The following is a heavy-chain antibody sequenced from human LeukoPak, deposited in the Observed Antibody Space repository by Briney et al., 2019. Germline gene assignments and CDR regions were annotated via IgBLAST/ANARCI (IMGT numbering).Heavy chain of an antibody. Sequence: ESGPTLVNPTQTLTLTCTFSGFSFSTSGVGVGWIRQPPGKALGWLALIYWDDDKRYSPSLKSRLNITKDTSKKQVVLTMTNMDPVDTATYYCAHRNDWLLFDAFDIWGQGTMVTVSS. D-gene: IGHD3-9*01. V-gene: IGHV2-5*02. CDR1: GFSFSTSGVG. CDR2: IYWDDDK. J-gene: IGHJ3*02. CDR3: AHRNDWLLFDAFDI.